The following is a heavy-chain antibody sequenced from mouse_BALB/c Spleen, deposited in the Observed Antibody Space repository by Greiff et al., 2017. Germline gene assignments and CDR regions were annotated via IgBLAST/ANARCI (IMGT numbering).Heavy chain of an antibody. V-gene: IGHV2-2*02. J-gene: IGHJ4*01. CDR1: GFSLTSYG. CDR2: IWSGGST. Sequence: VQRVESGPGLVAPSQSLSITCTVSGFSLTSYGVHWVRQSPGKGLEWLGVIWSGGSTDYNAAFISRLSISKDNSKSQVFFKMNSLQANDTAIYYCASIWLEAMDYWGQGTSVTVSS. CDR3: ASIWLEAMDY. D-gene: IGHD2-2*01.